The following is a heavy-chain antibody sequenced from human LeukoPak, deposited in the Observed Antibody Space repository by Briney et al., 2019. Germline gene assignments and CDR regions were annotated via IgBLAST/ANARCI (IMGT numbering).Heavy chain of an antibody. J-gene: IGHJ4*02. D-gene: IGHD4-11*01. Sequence: SETLSLTCTVSGGSISSSSYYWGWIRQPPGKGLEWIGSIYYSGSTYYNPSLKSRVTISVDTSKNQFSLKLSSVTAADTAVYYCARAAQYLFDYWGQGTLVTVSS. CDR3: ARAAQYLFDY. V-gene: IGHV4-39*07. CDR1: GGSISSSSYY. CDR2: IYYSGST.